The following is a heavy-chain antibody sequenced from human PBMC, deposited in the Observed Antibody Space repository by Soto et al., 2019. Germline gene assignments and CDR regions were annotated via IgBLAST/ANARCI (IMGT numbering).Heavy chain of an antibody. V-gene: IGHV4-4*07. Sequence: PSETLPLTCTVSGGSMNAHFWSWIRQSAGKGLEWIGHIHISGTTTYNPSLKSRITMSIDPPKNQLSLKLTSVTAADTAVYYCARINGGSPDFWGQGTLVTVSS. CDR1: GGSMNAHF. CDR3: ARINGGSPDF. J-gene: IGHJ4*02. D-gene: IGHD2-15*01. CDR2: IHISGTT.